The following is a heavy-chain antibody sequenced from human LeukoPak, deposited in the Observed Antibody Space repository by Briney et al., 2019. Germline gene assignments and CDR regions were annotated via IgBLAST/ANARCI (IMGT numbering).Heavy chain of an antibody. CDR3: ARDGGWFGELLGMDV. CDR2: IYHSGST. D-gene: IGHD3-10*01. J-gene: IGHJ6*02. Sequence: SGTLSLTCAVSGGSISSSNWWSWVRQPPGKGLEWIGEIYHSGSTNYNPSLKSRVTISVDKSKNQFSLKLSSVTAADTAVYYCARDGGWFGELLGMDVWGQGTTVTVSS. V-gene: IGHV4-4*02. CDR1: GGSISSSNW.